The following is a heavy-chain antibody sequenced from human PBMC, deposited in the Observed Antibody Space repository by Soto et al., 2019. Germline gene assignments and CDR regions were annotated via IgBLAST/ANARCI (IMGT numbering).Heavy chain of an antibody. CDR3: ARVIHPPYGSGWRSLYWDFDL. CDR1: GGTFNSYA. V-gene: IGHV1-69*06. D-gene: IGHD6-19*01. CDR2: IIPIFRST. J-gene: IGHJ2*01. Sequence: QVQLVQSGAEVKKPGSSVKVSCKASGGTFNSYALTWVRQAPGHGLEWMGGIIPIFRSTNYAQKFQGRVTITANRSTSTAYIELSSLRSDDTAVYYCARVIHPPYGSGWRSLYWDFDLWGRGTLVTVTS.